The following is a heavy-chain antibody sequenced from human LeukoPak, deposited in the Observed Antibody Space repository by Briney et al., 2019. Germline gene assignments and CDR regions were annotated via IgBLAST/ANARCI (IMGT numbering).Heavy chain of an antibody. CDR3: ASRTRGYNYSL. V-gene: IGHV4-61*08. D-gene: IGHD5-18*01. Sequence: SETLSLTCAVSGDSVSSGGYYWTCIRQPPGKGLEWIGEIYHSGTTNYNPSLKSRVTISVDKSRDQFSLKLSSVTAADTAAYYCASRTRGYNYSLWGRGTLVTVSS. J-gene: IGHJ4*02. CDR1: GDSVSSGGYY. CDR2: IYHSGTT.